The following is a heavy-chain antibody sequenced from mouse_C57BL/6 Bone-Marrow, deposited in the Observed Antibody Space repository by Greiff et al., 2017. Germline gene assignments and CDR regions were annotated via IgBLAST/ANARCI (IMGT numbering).Heavy chain of an antibody. Sequence: EVKLMESGPGLVKPSQSLSLTCSVTGYSITSGYYWNWIRQFPGNKLEWMGYISYDGSNNYNPSLKNRISITRDTSKNQFFLKLNSVTTEDTATYYCARDPLYYYGSSHAMDYWGQGTSVTVSS. CDR3: ARDPLYYYGSSHAMDY. CDR1: GYSITSGYY. J-gene: IGHJ4*01. V-gene: IGHV3-6*01. CDR2: ISYDGSN. D-gene: IGHD1-1*01.